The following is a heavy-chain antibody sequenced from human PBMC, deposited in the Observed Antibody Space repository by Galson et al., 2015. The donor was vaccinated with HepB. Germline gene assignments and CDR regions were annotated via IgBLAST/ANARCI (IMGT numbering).Heavy chain of an antibody. Sequence: SLRLSCAASRFTFSSYGMHWVRQAPGKGLEWVAVIWYDGSNKYYADSVKGRFTISRDNSKNTLYLQMNSLRAEDTAVYYCARVHSDHSSGSLIYYYYGMDVWGQGTTVTVSS. D-gene: IGHD6-19*01. V-gene: IGHV3-33*01. CDR2: IWYDGSNK. CDR1: RFTFSSYG. J-gene: IGHJ6*02. CDR3: ARVHSDHSSGSLIYYYYGMDV.